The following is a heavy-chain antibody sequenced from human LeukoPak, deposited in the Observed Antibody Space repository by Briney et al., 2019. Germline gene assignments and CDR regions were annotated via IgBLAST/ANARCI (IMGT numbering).Heavy chain of an antibody. Sequence: SETLSPTCTVSGGSISSYYWSWIRQPAGKGLEWIGRIYTSGSTNYNPSLKSRVTMSVDTSKNQFSLKLSSVTAADTAVYYCARGLTTVTHNWFDTWGQGTLVTVSS. CDR3: ARGLTTVTHNWFDT. V-gene: IGHV4-4*07. CDR1: GGSISSYY. J-gene: IGHJ5*02. D-gene: IGHD4-17*01. CDR2: IYTSGST.